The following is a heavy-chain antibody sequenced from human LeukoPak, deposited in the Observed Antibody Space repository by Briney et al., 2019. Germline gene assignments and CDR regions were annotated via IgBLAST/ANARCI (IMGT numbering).Heavy chain of an antibody. J-gene: IGHJ4*02. CDR3: ARSESRYNWNDAYFDY. D-gene: IGHD1-1*01. CDR1: GGTFSSYA. V-gene: IGHV1-69*06. CDR2: IIPIFGTA. Sequence: SVKVSCKASGGTFSSYAISWVRQAPGQGLEWMGGIIPIFGTANYAQKFQGRVTITADKSTSTAYMELSSLRSEDTAVYYCARSESRYNWNDAYFDYWGQGTLVTVSS.